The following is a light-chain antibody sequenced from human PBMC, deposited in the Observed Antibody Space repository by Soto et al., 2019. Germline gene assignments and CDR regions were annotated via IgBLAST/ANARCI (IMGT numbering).Light chain of an antibody. Sequence: QSVLTQPPSASGSPGQSVTISCTGTRHDVGGYNYVSWYQHHPGKAPKLMIYEVYKRPSGVSARFSGSKSGNTASLTISGLQAEDEAVYYCSSYASTSAAVFGGGTKLTVL. CDR3: SSYASTSAAV. CDR1: RHDVGGYNY. V-gene: IGLV2-8*01. J-gene: IGLJ2*01. CDR2: EVY.